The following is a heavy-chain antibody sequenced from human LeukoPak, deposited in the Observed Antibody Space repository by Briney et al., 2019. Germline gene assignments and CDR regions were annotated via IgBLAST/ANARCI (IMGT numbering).Heavy chain of an antibody. CDR1: GFSFNSYW. CDR3: ARAQAVAGTGGFDP. D-gene: IGHD6-19*01. J-gene: IGHJ5*02. Sequence: PGGSLRLSCAASGFSFNSYWMHWVRQVPGKGLVWVSRISSDGSTTSYADSVKGRFTISRDNAKNTLYLQMNSLRDEDTAIYYCARAQAVAGTGGFDPWGQETLVTVSS. CDR2: ISSDGSTT. V-gene: IGHV3-74*01.